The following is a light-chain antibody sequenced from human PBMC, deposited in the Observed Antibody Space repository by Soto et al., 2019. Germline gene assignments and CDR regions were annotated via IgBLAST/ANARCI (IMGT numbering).Light chain of an antibody. CDR2: WAS. CDR3: QQYYRTPLT. Sequence: DIVVTQSPDSLAVSLGERATINCKSSQSVLYNSNDRNYLAWYQQKAGQAPKMLIYWASTRESRVPGRFSGSGSGTDFTLTITNLQPEDVAVYFCQQYYRTPLTFGGGTRVEIK. V-gene: IGKV4-1*01. J-gene: IGKJ4*01. CDR1: QSVLYNSNDRNY.